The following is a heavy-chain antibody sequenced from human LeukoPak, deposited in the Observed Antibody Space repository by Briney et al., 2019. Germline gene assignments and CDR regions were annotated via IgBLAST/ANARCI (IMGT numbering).Heavy chain of an antibody. D-gene: IGHD6-13*01. CDR2: ISAYNGNT. J-gene: IGHJ5*02. Sequence: VASVKVSCKASGYTFTNYGISWVRQAPGQGLEWMGWISAYNGNTKCAQEFQGRVTMTTDTSTSTAYMELRSLSSDDTAVYHCARDNHRSSWSWFDPWGQGTLVTVSS. V-gene: IGHV1-18*01. CDR3: ARDNHRSSWSWFDP. CDR1: GYTFTNYG.